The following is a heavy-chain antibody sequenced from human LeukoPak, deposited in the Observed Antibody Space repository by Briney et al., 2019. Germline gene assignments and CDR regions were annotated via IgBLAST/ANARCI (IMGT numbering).Heavy chain of an antibody. CDR2: INPNSGGT. Sequence: ASVKVSCKASGGTFSSYAISWVRQAPGQGLEWMGWINPNSGGTNYAQKFQGRVTMTRDTSISTAYMVLSRLRSDDTAVYYCARSGSYYHNWFDPWGQGTLVTV. J-gene: IGHJ5*02. V-gene: IGHV1-2*02. CDR3: ARSGSYYHNWFDP. D-gene: IGHD1-26*01. CDR1: GGTFSSYA.